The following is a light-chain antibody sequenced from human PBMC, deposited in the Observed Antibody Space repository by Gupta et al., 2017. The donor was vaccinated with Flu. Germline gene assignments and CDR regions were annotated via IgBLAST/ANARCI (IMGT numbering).Light chain of an antibody. Sequence: LGERATINCKSRQSVLDTSNNKNCVEWYQQKPGQPPKLLSDWAATREWGVPDRLSGSGSGTDLTLTISNMKAEDGAVDVCLKYYRRRLNFGGGTRVV. J-gene: IGKJ4*01. CDR1: QSVLDTSNNKNC. CDR2: WAA. CDR3: LKYYRRRLN. V-gene: IGKV4-1*01.